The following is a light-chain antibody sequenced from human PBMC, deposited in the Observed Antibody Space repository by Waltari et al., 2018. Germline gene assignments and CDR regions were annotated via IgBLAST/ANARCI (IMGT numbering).Light chain of an antibody. V-gene: IGLV2-23*02. Sequence: QSALTQPASVSGSPGQSITIYCTGTSSDVGGYNVSWYQQHPGKAPKFVIYDVSKRPSGICNRFSGSKSCNTASLTISRLQAEDEAVYYCCSYAGSSTYVFGTGTMVTVL. CDR2: DVS. J-gene: IGLJ1*01. CDR1: SSDVGGYN. CDR3: CSYAGSSTYV.